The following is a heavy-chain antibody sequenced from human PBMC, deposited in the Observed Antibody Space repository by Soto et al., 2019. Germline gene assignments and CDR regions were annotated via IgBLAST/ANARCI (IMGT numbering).Heavy chain of an antibody. CDR1: GFTFSTYA. V-gene: IGHV3-23*01. CDR2: MSGSGGRI. J-gene: IGHJ4*02. D-gene: IGHD3-3*01. CDR3: ARGHPGVEVTAPYY. Sequence: GGSLRLSCAGSGFTFSTYAMSWVRQAPGKGLEWVSSMSGSGGRIDYADSVRGRFTISRDNSKNTLCLQMNSLRAEDTAVYYCARGHPGVEVTAPYYWGQGTLVTVS.